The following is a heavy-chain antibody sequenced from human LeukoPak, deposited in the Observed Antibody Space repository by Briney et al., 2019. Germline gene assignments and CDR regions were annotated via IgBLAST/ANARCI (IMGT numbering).Heavy chain of an antibody. J-gene: IGHJ6*02. D-gene: IGHD3-10*01. CDR3: ARHSEIYYYGMDV. Sequence: SETLSLTCTVSGGSISSYYWSWIRQPPGKGLEWIGYIYYSGSTNYNPSLKSRVTISVDTSKNQFSLKLSSVTAADTAVYYCARHSEIYYYGMDVWGQGTTVTVPS. V-gene: IGHV4-59*08. CDR1: GGSISSYY. CDR2: IYYSGST.